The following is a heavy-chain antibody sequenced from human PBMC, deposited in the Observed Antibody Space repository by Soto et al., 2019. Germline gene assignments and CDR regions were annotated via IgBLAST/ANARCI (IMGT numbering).Heavy chain of an antibody. D-gene: IGHD2-2*02. Sequence: GESLKISCKGSRYSFTNYWIGWVRQMPGKGLEWMGIIYRGDSNTRYSPSFQGQVTISADKSISTAYLQWSSLKASDTAMYFCARQGFCSSTSCYTVDYWGQGTRVTVSS. CDR3: ARQGFCSSTSCYTVDY. CDR1: RYSFTNYW. V-gene: IGHV5-51*01. CDR2: IYRGDSNT. J-gene: IGHJ4*02.